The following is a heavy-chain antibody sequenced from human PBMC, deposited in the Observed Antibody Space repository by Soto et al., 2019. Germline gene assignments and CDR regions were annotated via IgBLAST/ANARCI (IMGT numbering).Heavy chain of an antibody. V-gene: IGHV3-33*01. CDR1: EFTFSSYG. D-gene: IGHD6-6*01. CDR2: IWYDGSNK. CDR3: ARERTSVEYSSSSYAFDI. Sequence: QVQLVESGGGVVQPGRSLRLSCAASEFTFSSYGMHWVRQAPGKGLEWVAVIWYDGSNKYYADSVKGRFTISRDNSKNTLYLHMNSLRAEDTAVYYCARERTSVEYSSSSYAFDIWGQGTMVTVSS. J-gene: IGHJ3*02.